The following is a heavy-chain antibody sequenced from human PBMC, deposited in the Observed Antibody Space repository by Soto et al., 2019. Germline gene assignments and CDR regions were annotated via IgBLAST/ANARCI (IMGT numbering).Heavy chain of an antibody. CDR1: GFTFTNTW. CDR2: VHTTREGGTT. V-gene: IGHV3-15*07. J-gene: IGHJ4*02. Sequence: EVQLVESGGGLVKPGESLRLSCAASGFTFTNTWMNWVRQAPGKGPEWVGRVHTTREGGTTDYAAPAKGRFTISRDDSMNMVYLQMNSLKIEDTAVYYCTSLIRTINDYWGQGTLVTVSS. CDR3: TSLIRTINDY. D-gene: IGHD1-1*01.